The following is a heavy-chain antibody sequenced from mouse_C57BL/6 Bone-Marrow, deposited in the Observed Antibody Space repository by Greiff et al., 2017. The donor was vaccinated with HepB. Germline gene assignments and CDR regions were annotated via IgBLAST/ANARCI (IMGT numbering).Heavy chain of an antibody. D-gene: IGHD1-1*01. CDR3: ARERIHYYGSSYWYFDV. Sequence: EVQGVESGGGLVKPGGSLKLSCAASGFTFSSYAMSWVRQTPEKRLEWVATISDGGSYTYYPDNVKGRFTISRDNAKNNLYLQMSHLKSEETAMYYCARERIHYYGSSYWYFDVWGTGTTVTVSS. CDR1: GFTFSSYA. CDR2: ISDGGSYT. V-gene: IGHV5-4*01. J-gene: IGHJ1*03.